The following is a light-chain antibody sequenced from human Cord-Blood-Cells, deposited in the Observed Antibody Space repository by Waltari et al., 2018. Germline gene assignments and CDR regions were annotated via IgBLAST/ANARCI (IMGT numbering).Light chain of an antibody. CDR1: QSISSY. J-gene: IGKJ2*01. V-gene: IGKV1-39*01. CDR2: AAS. CDR3: QQSYSTPYT. Sequence: DIQMTLSPSSLSASVGGRVTITCRASQSISSYLNWYQQNSGKDPKLLIYAASSLQSGVPSRCSGSGSGTDFTLTISSLQPEDFATYYCQQSYSTPYTFGQGTKLEIK.